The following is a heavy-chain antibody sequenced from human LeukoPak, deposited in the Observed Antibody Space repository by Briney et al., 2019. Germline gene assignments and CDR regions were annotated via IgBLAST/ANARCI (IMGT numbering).Heavy chain of an antibody. Sequence: SETLSLTCTVSGGSISSGDYYWSWIRQPPGTGLERIGYIYYSGSTYYNPSLKSRVTISVDTSKNQFSLKLSSVTAADTAVYYCARDRPLGYCSGGSCYGMDVWGQGTTVTVSS. CDR2: IYYSGST. D-gene: IGHD2-15*01. V-gene: IGHV4-30-4*01. CDR1: GGSISSGDYY. J-gene: IGHJ6*02. CDR3: ARDRPLGYCSGGSCYGMDV.